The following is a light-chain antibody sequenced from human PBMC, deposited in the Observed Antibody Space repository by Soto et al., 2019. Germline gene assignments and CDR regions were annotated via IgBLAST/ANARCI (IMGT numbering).Light chain of an antibody. Sequence: QSVLTQPPSASGTPGQRVTISCSGSRSNIGSDIVNWYQQLPGTAPKLLIYSNDQRPSGVPDRFSGSKSGTSASLAISGLQSEDEADYYCAAWDGSLNGWVFGGGTKLTVL. CDR3: AAWDGSLNGWV. J-gene: IGLJ3*02. CDR2: SND. CDR1: RSNIGSDI. V-gene: IGLV1-44*01.